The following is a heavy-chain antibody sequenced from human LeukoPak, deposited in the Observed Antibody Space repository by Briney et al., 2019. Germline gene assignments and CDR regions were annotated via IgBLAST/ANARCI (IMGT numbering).Heavy chain of an antibody. CDR2: IYPDDSDT. J-gene: IGHJ3*02. CDR1: GYSFTNYW. Sequence: GESLKISCKGSGYSFTNYWIAWVRRMPGKGLEWMGIIYPDDSDTRYSPSFQGQVTISADKSINTSYLQWISLKASDTAMYYCARIWLRAFDIWGQGTMVTVSS. D-gene: IGHD3-16*01. V-gene: IGHV5-51*01. CDR3: ARIWLRAFDI.